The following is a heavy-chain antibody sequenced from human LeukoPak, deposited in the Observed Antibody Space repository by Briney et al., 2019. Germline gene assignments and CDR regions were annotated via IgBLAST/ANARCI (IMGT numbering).Heavy chain of an antibody. D-gene: IGHD3-9*01. CDR3: ARADALRYFDWLLSYYFDY. CDR2: INPNSGGT. CDR1: GYTFTGYY. V-gene: IGHV1-2*02. Sequence: PGASVKVSCKASGYTFTGYYMHWVRQAPGQGLEWMGWINPNSGGTNYAQKFQGRVTMTRDTSISTAYMELSRLRSDDTAVYYCARADALRYFDWLLSYYFDYWGQGTLVTVSS. J-gene: IGHJ4*02.